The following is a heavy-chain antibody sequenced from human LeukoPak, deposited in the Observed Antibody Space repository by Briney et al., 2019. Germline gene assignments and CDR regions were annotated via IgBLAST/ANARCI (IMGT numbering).Heavy chain of an antibody. Sequence: SVKVSCKASGGTFSSYAISWVRQAPGQGLEWMGGIIPIFGTANYAQKFQGRVTITADESTSTAYMELSSLRSEDTAVYYCARERREEMATYYYYYYMDVWGKGTTVTISS. CDR1: GGTFSSYA. J-gene: IGHJ6*03. D-gene: IGHD5-24*01. CDR2: IIPIFGTA. CDR3: ARERREEMATYYYYYYMDV. V-gene: IGHV1-69*13.